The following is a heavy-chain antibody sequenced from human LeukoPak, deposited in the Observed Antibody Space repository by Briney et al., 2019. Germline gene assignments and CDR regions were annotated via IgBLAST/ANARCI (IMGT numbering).Heavy chain of an antibody. D-gene: IGHD3-22*01. CDR1: GFTVSSNY. Sequence: GGSLRLSCAASGFTVSSNYMSWVRQAPGKGLEWVSVIYSGGSTYYADSVKGRFTISRDNSKNTLYPQMNSLRAEDTAVYYCARESYYDSSGYPTLGYWGQGTLVTVSS. CDR2: IYSGGST. J-gene: IGHJ4*02. CDR3: ARESYYDSSGYPTLGY. V-gene: IGHV3-66*01.